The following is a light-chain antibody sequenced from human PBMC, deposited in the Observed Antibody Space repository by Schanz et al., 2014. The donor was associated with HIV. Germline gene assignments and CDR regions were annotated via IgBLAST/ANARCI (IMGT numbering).Light chain of an antibody. CDR2: DVS. J-gene: IGLJ2*01. CDR1: SSDVGGYNY. V-gene: IGLV2-14*01. Sequence: SALTQPASVSGSPGQSITISCTGSSSDVGGYNYVPWYQQYPGKAPTLIIYDVSGRPSGVPDRFSGSKSGTSASLAITGLQAEDEADYYCQSYDSSLSVIFGGGTKLTVL. CDR3: QSYDSSLSVI.